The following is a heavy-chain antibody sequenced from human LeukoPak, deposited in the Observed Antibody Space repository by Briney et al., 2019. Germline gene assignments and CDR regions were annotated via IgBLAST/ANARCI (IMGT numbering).Heavy chain of an antibody. Sequence: NASETLSLTCTVSGGSFSSYYWSWIRQPPGKGLEWIGYIYYSGSTNYNPSLKSRVTISVDTSKNQFSLKLSSVTAADTAVYYCARAGIAAAGFDYWGQGTLVTVSS. CDR1: GGSFSSYY. CDR3: ARAGIAAAGFDY. V-gene: IGHV4-59*12. D-gene: IGHD6-13*01. J-gene: IGHJ4*02. CDR2: IYYSGST.